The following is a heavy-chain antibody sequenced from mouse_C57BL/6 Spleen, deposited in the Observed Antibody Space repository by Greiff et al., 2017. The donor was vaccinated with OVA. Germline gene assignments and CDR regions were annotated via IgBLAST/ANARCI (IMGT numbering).Heavy chain of an antibody. CDR2: IHPNSGST. J-gene: IGHJ2*01. CDR3: ARDYGGYFDY. Sequence: QVQLQQSGAELVKPGASVKLSCKASGYTFTSYWMHWVKQRPGQGLEWIGMIHPNSGSTNYNEKFKSKATLTVDKSSSTAYMQLSSLTSEDSAVYYCARDYGGYFDYWGQGTTLTASS. CDR1: GYTFTSYW. V-gene: IGHV1-64*01. D-gene: IGHD1-1*01.